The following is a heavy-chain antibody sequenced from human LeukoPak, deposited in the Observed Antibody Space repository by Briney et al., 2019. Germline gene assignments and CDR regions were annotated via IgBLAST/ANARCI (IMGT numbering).Heavy chain of an antibody. CDR2: IYYSGDT. D-gene: IGHD2-2*01. CDR3: ARDGGYCSSTSCLGPYYYYYMDV. V-gene: IGHV4-59*12. J-gene: IGHJ6*03. Sequence: SETLSLTCTVSGDSISPYYWSWIRHPPGKGLEWIGYIYYSGDTNYNPSLKSRVTMSVDTSKNQFSLKLSSVTAADTAVYYCARDGGYCSSTSCLGPYYYYYMDVWGKGTTVTVSS. CDR1: GDSISPYY.